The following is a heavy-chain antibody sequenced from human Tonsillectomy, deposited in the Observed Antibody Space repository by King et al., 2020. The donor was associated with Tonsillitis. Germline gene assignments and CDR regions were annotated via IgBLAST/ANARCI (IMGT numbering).Heavy chain of an antibody. CDR1: GGTFSSYA. D-gene: IGHD1-26*01. V-gene: IGHV1-69*01. J-gene: IGHJ4*02. CDR2: IIPIFGTA. Sequence: VQLVESGAEVKKPGSSVKVSCKASGGTFSSYAISWVRQAPGQGLEWMGGIIPIFGTANYARKFQGRVTITADESTSTAYMELSSLRSEDTAVYYCARFPRQVGATRGVDFDYWGQGTLVTVSS. CDR3: ARFPRQVGATRGVDFDY.